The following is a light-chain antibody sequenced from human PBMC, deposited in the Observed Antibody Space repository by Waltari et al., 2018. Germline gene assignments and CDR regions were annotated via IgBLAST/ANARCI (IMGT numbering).Light chain of an antibody. V-gene: IGLV10-54*01. CDR1: SNNVGHQR. Sequence: QAGLTQPPSVSKGLRQTATLTCTGNSNNVGHQRAAWLQQHQGHPPKLLSYRDFNRPSGSSERFSASRSGNTAALTISGLQPEDEADYYCSAWDSSVSAVVFGGGTKLTVL. CDR3: SAWDSSVSAVV. J-gene: IGLJ2*01. CDR2: RDF.